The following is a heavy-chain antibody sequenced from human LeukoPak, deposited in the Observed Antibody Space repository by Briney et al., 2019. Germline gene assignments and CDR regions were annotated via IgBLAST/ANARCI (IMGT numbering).Heavy chain of an antibody. Sequence: GGSLRLSCAASGFTFSNAWMSWVRQAPGKGLEWVSFISSSGSTIYYADSVKGRFTISRDNAKKSPFLQMNSLRAEDTAVYYCARDPLSGSETYWYFDYWGQGTLVTVSS. J-gene: IGHJ4*02. D-gene: IGHD3-10*01. CDR3: ARDPLSGSETYWYFDY. CDR2: ISSSGSTI. CDR1: GFTFSNAW. V-gene: IGHV3-11*04.